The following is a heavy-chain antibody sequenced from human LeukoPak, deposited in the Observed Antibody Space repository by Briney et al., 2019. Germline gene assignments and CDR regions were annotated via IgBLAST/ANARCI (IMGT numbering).Heavy chain of an antibody. D-gene: IGHD6-19*01. V-gene: IGHV1-8*01. CDR3: ARKLSGYSSGWYADY. J-gene: IGHJ4*02. CDR2: IYPKNDKT. Sequence: GASVKVSCKASGYIFTSYDINWVRQAPGQGLEWVGWIYPKNDKTGYAEKFQGRVTMTTDMSTNTAFMEMKNLTSDDTAVYFCARKLSGYSSGWYADYWGQGTLVIVSS. CDR1: GYIFTSYD.